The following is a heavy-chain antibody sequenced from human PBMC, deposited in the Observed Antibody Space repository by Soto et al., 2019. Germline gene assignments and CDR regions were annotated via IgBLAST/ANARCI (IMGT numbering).Heavy chain of an antibody. J-gene: IGHJ4*02. Sequence: QVQLQESGPGLVKPSGTLSLTCGVFGGSISNSNWWTWVRQPPGKGLEWIGEIYHSGSTNYNSSLMSRVTISLYKVNNQFSLKLTSVTAADTAAYYCAHRPIVGAAIWGQGTLVTVSS. D-gene: IGHD1-26*01. V-gene: IGHV4-4*02. CDR1: GGSISNSNW. CDR2: IYHSGST. CDR3: AHRPIVGAAI.